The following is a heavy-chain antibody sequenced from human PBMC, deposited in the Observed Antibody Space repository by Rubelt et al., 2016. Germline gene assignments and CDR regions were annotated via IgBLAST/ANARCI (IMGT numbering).Heavy chain of an antibody. Sequence: QVQLQESGPGLVKPSETLSLTCTVSVGYMSSYWWSWIRQPPGKGLEWIGSIYYNGTTDCNPSLKSRVNTSVDTSNNQFSLMLTSGTAADTAVYYCAGAGVISGHPTNFAYWGQGTLVTVSA. CDR1: VGYMSSYW. J-gene: IGHJ4*02. CDR3: AGAGVISGHPTNFAY. CDR2: IYYNGTT. V-gene: IGHV4-59*01. D-gene: IGHD5-12*01.